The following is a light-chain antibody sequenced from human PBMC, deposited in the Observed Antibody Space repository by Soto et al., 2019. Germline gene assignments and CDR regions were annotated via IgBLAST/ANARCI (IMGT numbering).Light chain of an antibody. J-gene: IGKJ1*01. CDR2: KVS. CDR3: MQSIQLPPT. CDR1: QSLVHSDGIAY. V-gene: IGKV2-30*02. Sequence: DVVMTQSPLSLPVTLGQPASISCRSNQSLVHSDGIAYFSWFQQRPGRSPRRLIYKVSNRDSGVPARFSGSGSGTDFALKISRVEAEDVGVYYCMQSIQLPPTFGQGTKVDI.